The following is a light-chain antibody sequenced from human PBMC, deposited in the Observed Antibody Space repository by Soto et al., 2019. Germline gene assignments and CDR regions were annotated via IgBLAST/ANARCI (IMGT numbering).Light chain of an antibody. CDR3: GSWESSLRAYV. V-gene: IGLV1-51*01. CDR2: DDD. CDR1: SSNIGGNS. Sequence: QSVLRQPPSVSAAPGQKDTITCYGSSSNIGGNSVSWYQQLPGTAPKLLIYDDDKRPSGIPDRFSGSKSGTSATLGITGFQTGDEADYYFGSWESSLRAYVFATGTKVTVL. J-gene: IGLJ1*01.